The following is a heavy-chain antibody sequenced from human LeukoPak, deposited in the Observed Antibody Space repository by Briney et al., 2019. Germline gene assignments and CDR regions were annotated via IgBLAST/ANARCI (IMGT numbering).Heavy chain of an antibody. J-gene: IGHJ4*02. CDR2: ISSSSSYI. V-gene: IGHV3-21*01. CDR3: ARDRWSIVGATTWWYDY. CDR1: GFTFSSYS. Sequence: PGGSLRLSCAASGFTFSSYSMNWVRQAPGKGLEWVSSISSSSSYIYYADSVKGRFTISRDNAKNSLYLQMNSLRAEDTAVYYCARDRWSIVGATTWWYDYWGQGTLVTVSS. D-gene: IGHD1-26*01.